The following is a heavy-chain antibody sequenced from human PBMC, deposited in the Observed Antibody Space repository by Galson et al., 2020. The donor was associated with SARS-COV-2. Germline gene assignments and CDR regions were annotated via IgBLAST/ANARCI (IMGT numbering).Heavy chain of an antibody. CDR2: INPNSGGT. D-gene: IGHD3-22*01. Sequence: ASVKVSCKASGYTFTGYYMHWVRQAPGQGLEWMVWINPNSGGTNYAQKFQGRVTMTRDTSISTAYMELSRLRSDDTAVYYCARDLGYYYDSSGYPLDAFDIWGQGTMVTVSS. V-gene: IGHV1-2*02. CDR1: GYTFTGYY. CDR3: ARDLGYYYDSSGYPLDAFDI. J-gene: IGHJ3*02.